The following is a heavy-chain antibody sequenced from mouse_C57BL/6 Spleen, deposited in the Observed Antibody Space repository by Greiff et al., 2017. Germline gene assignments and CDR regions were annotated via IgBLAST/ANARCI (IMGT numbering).Heavy chain of an antibody. CDR1: GYTFTDYN. CDR3: ASGDYGNSYWYFDV. CDR2: INPNNGDT. J-gene: IGHJ1*03. Sequence: VQLQQSGPELVKPGASVKMSCKASGYTFTDYNMHWVKQSHGQSLEWIGYINPNNGDTSYNQKFKGKATLTVNKSSSTAYMELRSLTSEDSAVYYCASGDYGNSYWYFDVWGTGTTVTVSS. D-gene: IGHD1-1*01. V-gene: IGHV1-22*01.